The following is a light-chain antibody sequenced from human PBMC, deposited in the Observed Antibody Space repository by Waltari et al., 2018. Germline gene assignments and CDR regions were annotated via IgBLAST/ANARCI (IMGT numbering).Light chain of an antibody. Sequence: QSALTQPPSASGSPGQSVTISCAGTRNDVGGYNFVSWYQQHPGKAPKLMIFEVNQRPSGVPDRFSGANSGNTASLTVSGLQAEDEADYYCCSYAGSNYFYVFGTGTKVTVL. CDR3: CSYAGSNYFYV. V-gene: IGLV2-8*01. J-gene: IGLJ1*01. CDR2: EVN. CDR1: RNDVGGYNF.